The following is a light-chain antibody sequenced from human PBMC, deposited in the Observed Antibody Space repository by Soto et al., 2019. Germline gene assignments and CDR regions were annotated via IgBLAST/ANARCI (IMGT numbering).Light chain of an antibody. CDR1: QNIDSW. CDR3: QQYKSHTHS. Sequence: DIQMTQSPSTLSASVGDTVTITCRASQNIDSWLAWYQQKPGKAPKFLMDQASRLQSGVPSRFSGSGSGTKFTLTISSLQPEDFESYYCQQYKSHTHSFGQWTKLEIK. CDR2: QAS. V-gene: IGKV1-5*03. J-gene: IGKJ2*03.